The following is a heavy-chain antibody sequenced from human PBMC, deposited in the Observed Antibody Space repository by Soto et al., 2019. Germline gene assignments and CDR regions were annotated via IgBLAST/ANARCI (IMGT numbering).Heavy chain of an antibody. CDR2: INHSGST. J-gene: IGHJ5*02. D-gene: IGHD1-1*01. V-gene: IGHV4-34*01. CDR1: GGSFSGYY. Sequence: SETLSLTCAVYGGSFSGYYWSWIRQPPGKGLEWIGEINHSGSTLYNPSLKSRVTISVDKSKNQFSLKLSSVTAADTAVYYCARDQLEGNWFDPWGQGTLVTVS. CDR3: ARDQLEGNWFDP.